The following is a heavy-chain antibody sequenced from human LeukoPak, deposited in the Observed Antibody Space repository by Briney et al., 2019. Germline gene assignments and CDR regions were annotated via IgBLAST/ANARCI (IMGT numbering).Heavy chain of an antibody. CDR3: AKTSWDYDFWSGYQDAFDI. V-gene: IGHV3-23*01. J-gene: IGHJ3*02. CDR2: ISGSGGST. CDR1: GFTFSSYA. Sequence: GGSLRLSCAASGFTFSSYAMSWVRQAPGKGLEWVSAISGSGGSTYYADSVEGRFTISRDNSKNTLYLQINSLRAEDTAVYYCAKTSWDYDFWSGYQDAFDIWGQGTMVTVSS. D-gene: IGHD3-3*01.